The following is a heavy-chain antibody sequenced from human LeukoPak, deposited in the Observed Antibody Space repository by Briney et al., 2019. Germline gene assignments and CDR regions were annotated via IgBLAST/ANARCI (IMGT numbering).Heavy chain of an antibody. D-gene: IGHD3-9*01. J-gene: IGHJ3*02. V-gene: IGHV1-2*02. CDR3: ARAGSYDILTGYHPFDAFDI. CDR1: GYTFTGYY. CDR2: INPNSGGT. Sequence: ASVKLSCKASGYTFTGYYMHWVRQAPGQGLEWMGWINPNSGGTNYAQKFQGRVTMTRDTSISTAYMELSRLRSDDTAVYYCARAGSYDILTGYHPFDAFDIWGQGTMVTVSS.